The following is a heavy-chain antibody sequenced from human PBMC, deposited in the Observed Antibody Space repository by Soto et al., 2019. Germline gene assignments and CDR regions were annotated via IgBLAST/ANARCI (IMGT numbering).Heavy chain of an antibody. J-gene: IGHJ4*02. CDR2: IIPISGAA. V-gene: IGHV1-69*06. Sequence: QVQLVQSGAELKKPGSSVKVSCKASGGTFSNYVANWARQAHGQGRDWMGRIIPISGAANYAQTFQGRVTITADKSTSTSYMELSSLRSEDTAVYYCAREMTRTVVPDFDFWGQGTLGTAS. CDR3: AREMTRTVVPDFDF. CDR1: GGTFSNYV. D-gene: IGHD1-7*01.